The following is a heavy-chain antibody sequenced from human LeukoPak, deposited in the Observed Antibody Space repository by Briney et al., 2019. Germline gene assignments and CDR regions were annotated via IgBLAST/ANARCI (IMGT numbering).Heavy chain of an antibody. J-gene: IGHJ4*02. CDR2: INHSGST. CDR3: ARDEGSGWYNY. D-gene: IGHD6-19*01. V-gene: IGHV4-34*01. CDR1: GGSFSGYY. Sequence: SETLSLTCAVYGGSFSGYYWSWIRQPPGKGLEWIGEINHSGSTNYNPSLKSRVTISVDTSKNQFSLKLSSVTDADTAVYYCARDEGSGWYNYWGQGTLVTVSS.